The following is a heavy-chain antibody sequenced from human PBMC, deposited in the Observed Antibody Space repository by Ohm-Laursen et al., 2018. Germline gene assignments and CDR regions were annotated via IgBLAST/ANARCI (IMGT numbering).Heavy chain of an antibody. J-gene: IGHJ4*02. D-gene: IGHD3-22*01. V-gene: IGHV3-11*01. CDR3: ASTYYYDSGSDY. CDR1: GFTFSDYY. Sequence: SLRLSCSASGFTFSDYYMSWIRQAPGKGLEWVSYISSSGNTIYYADSVKGRFTIFRDNAKNSLYLQMNSLRAEDTAVYYCASTYYYDSGSDYWGQGTLVTVSS. CDR2: ISSSGNTI.